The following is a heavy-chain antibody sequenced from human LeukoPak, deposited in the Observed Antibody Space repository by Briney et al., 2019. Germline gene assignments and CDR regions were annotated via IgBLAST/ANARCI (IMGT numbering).Heavy chain of an antibody. CDR2: ISGDGVST. V-gene: IGHV3-43*02. Sequence: GGSLRLSCVASGLPIGDFAMHWVRQAPGQGLEWVSLISGDGVSTFFTDSVKGRFSISRDNSKNSLFLEMSSLRTEDTAMYYCARESGKFDYWGQGTLVAVSS. CDR1: GLPIGDFA. CDR3: ARESGKFDY. J-gene: IGHJ4*02.